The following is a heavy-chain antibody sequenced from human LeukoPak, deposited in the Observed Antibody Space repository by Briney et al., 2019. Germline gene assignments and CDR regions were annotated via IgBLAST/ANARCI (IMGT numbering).Heavy chain of an antibody. J-gene: IGHJ4*02. V-gene: IGHV1-2*02. CDR1: GYTFTGYY. CDR2: INPNSGGT. D-gene: IGHD2-2*01. CDR3: ARGGDIVVASLGY. Sequence: GASVKVSCKASGYTFTGYYMHWVRQAPGKGLEWMGWINPNSGGTDYAQKFQGRVTMTRDTSIRTAYMELSRLRSDDTAVYYCARGGDIVVASLGYWGQGTLVTVSS.